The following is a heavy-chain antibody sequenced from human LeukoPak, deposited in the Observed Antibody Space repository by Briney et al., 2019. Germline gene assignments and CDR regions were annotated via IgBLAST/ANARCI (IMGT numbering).Heavy chain of an antibody. CDR1: GFTFSSYA. D-gene: IGHD6-13*01. CDR2: ISSSSSNI. Sequence: GGSLRLSCAASGFTFSSYAMSWVRQAPGKGLEWVSSISSSSSNIYYADSVKGRFTISRDNAKNSLYLQMNSLRAEDTAVYYCAREGAAAGSGYYFDYWGQGTLVAVSS. V-gene: IGHV3-21*01. J-gene: IGHJ4*02. CDR3: AREGAAAGSGYYFDY.